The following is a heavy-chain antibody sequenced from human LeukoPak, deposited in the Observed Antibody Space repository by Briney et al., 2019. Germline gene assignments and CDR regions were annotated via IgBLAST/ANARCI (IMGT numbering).Heavy chain of an antibody. CDR1: GGSISGYY. D-gene: IGHD3-10*01. J-gene: IGHJ4*02. CDR2: IYYSGST. Sequence: SETLSLTCTVSGGSISGYYWSWIRKPPGKGLEWIGYIYYSGSTNYNPSLKSRVTISVDTSKNQFSLKLSSVTAADTAVYYCARGAPSTFYGSGSYYTYWGQGTLVTVSS. V-gene: IGHV4-59*01. CDR3: ARGAPSTFYGSGSYYTY.